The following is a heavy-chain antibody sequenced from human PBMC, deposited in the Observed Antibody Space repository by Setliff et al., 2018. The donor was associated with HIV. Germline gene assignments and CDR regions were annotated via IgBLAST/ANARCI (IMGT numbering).Heavy chain of an antibody. CDR1: GFTFSNAW. CDR2: ISSSGTTT. Sequence: GGSLRLSCTASGFTFSNAWMSWVRQVPGKGLEWLSYISSSGTTTYYADSVKGRFTISRDNAKNSVLLQMNSLRVEDTAVYFCAAQGVLWGQGTQVTVSS. J-gene: IGHJ4*02. V-gene: IGHV3-11*04. CDR3: AAQGVL.